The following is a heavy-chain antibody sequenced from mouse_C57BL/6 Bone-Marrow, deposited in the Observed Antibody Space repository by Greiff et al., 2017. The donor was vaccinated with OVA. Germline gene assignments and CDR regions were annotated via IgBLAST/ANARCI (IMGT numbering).Heavy chain of an antibody. Sequence: QVQLQQSGPELVKPGASVKISCKASGYAFSSSWMNWVKQRPGKGLEWIGRIYPGDGDTNYNGKFKGKATLTADRSSSTAYMQLSSLTSEDSAVYFCARSWGLLYAMDYWGQGTSVTVSS. V-gene: IGHV1-82*01. CDR2: IYPGDGDT. J-gene: IGHJ4*01. CDR1: GYAFSSSW. CDR3: ARSWGLLYAMDY.